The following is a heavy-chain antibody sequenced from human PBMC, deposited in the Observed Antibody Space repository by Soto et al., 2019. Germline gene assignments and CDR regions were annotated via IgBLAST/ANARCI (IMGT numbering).Heavy chain of an antibody. V-gene: IGHV3-21*01. CDR3: ARDRIAVAGTVDY. J-gene: IGHJ4*02. CDR1: GFTFSSYS. Sequence: GGSLRLSCAASGFTFSSYSMNWVRQAPGKGLEWVSSISSSSSYIYYADSVKGRFTISRDNAKNSLYLQMNGLRAEDTAVYYCARDRIAVAGTVDYWRQGTLVTVSS. CDR2: ISSSSSYI. D-gene: IGHD6-19*01.